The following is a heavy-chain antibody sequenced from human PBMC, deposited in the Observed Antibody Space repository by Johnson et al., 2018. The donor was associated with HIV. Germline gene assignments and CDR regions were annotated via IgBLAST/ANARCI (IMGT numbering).Heavy chain of an antibody. D-gene: IGHD1-26*01. CDR2: ISFDGSNK. V-gene: IGHV3-30-3*01. J-gene: IGHJ6*01. Sequence: QVQLVESGGGVVQPGRSLRLSCAASGFTFSSYAMHWVRQAPGKGLEWVAVISFDGSNKYYADSVKGRFTISRDNAKKSLFLQMNGLRADDTAVYYCARDRVYSGSYY. CDR1: GFTFSSYA. CDR3: ARDRVYSGSYY.